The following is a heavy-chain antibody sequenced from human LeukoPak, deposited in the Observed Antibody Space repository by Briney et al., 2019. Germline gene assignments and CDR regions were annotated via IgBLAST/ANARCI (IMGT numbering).Heavy chain of an antibody. CDR3: ARDTHYVWGSYRYTESYYYYYYGMDV. J-gene: IGHJ6*02. Sequence: SETLSPTCTVSGGSISSSSYYWGWIRQPPGKGLEWIGSIYYSGSTNYNPSLKSRVTISVDTSKNQFSLKLSSVTAADTAVYYCARDTHYVWGSYRYTESYYYYYYGMDVWGQGTTVTVSS. D-gene: IGHD3-16*02. CDR2: IYYSGST. V-gene: IGHV4-39*07. CDR1: GGSISSSSYY.